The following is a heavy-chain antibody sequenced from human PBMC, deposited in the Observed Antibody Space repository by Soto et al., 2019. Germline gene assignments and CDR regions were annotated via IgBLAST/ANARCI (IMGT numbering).Heavy chain of an antibody. J-gene: IGHJ4*02. CDR1: GFTFSSYG. V-gene: IGHV3-30*18. CDR3: AKSRLTSLDY. Sequence: GGSLRLSCAASGFTFSSYGMHWVRQAPGKGLEWVAVISYDGSNKYYADSVKGRFTISRDNSKNTLDLQMNSLRAEDTAVYFCAKSRLTSLDYWGLGALVTVSS. CDR2: ISYDGSNK.